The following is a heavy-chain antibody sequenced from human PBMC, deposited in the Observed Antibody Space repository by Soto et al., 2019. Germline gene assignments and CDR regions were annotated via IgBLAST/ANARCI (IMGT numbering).Heavy chain of an antibody. Sequence: QITLKESGPPLVKPTQTLTLTCTFSGFSLSTSGVGVGWIRQPPGKALEWLALIYWDDDKRYSPSLKSRLSITKDTSKNQVVLTMTNIDPVDTATYYCAHQRGIKLRELDYFDYWGQGTLVTVSS. CDR1: GFSLSTSGVG. CDR2: IYWDDDK. J-gene: IGHJ4*02. D-gene: IGHD3-3*01. V-gene: IGHV2-5*02. CDR3: AHQRGIKLRELDYFDY.